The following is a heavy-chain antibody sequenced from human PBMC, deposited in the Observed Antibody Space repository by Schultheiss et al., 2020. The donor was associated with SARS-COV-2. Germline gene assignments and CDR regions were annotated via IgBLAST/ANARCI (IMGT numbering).Heavy chain of an antibody. CDR2: ISGSGGST. Sequence: GGSLRLSCAASGFTFSSYAMHWVRQAPGKGLEWVAVISGSGGSTYYADSVKGRFTISRDNSKNTLYLQMNSLRAEDTAVYYCAKSPRHIVVVVAANYDYWGQGTLVTVSS. CDR1: GFTFSSYA. V-gene: IGHV3-23*01. CDR3: AKSPRHIVVVVAANYDY. J-gene: IGHJ4*02. D-gene: IGHD2-15*01.